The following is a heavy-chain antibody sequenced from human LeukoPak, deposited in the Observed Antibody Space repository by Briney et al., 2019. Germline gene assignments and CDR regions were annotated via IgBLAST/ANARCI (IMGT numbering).Heavy chain of an antibody. V-gene: IGHV5-51*01. Sequence: GKSLKISCKGSGYNFSNYWIGWVRQMPGKGLEWMGIIYPGDSNTRSSPSFQGQVTISADKSIATAFLQWSSLKASDTAIYYCARRLWFGDQEVFDVWGQGTMVTVSS. CDR1: GYNFSNYW. CDR3: ARRLWFGDQEVFDV. D-gene: IGHD3-10*01. J-gene: IGHJ3*01. CDR2: IYPGDSNT.